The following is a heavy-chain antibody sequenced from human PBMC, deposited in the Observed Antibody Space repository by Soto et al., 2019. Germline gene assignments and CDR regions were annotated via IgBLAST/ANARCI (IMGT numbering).Heavy chain of an antibody. D-gene: IGHD2-2*01. CDR1: GFTFSSYA. J-gene: IGHJ6*03. CDR2: ISGSGGST. CDR3: AKTPAANLLPRYYYYMDV. Sequence: GGSLRLSCAASGFTFSSYAMSWVRQAPGKGLEWVSAISGSGGSTYYADSVKGRFTISRDNSKNTLYLQMNSLRAEDTAVYYCAKTPAANLLPRYYYYMDVWGKGTTVTVSS. V-gene: IGHV3-23*01.